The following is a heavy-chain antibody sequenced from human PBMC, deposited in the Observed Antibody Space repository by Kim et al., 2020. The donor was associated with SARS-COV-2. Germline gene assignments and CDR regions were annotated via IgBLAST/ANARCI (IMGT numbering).Heavy chain of an antibody. J-gene: IGHJ4*02. V-gene: IGHV3-53*01. Sequence: GGSLRLSCAASGFTVSSNYMSWVRQAPGKGLEWVSVIYSGGSTYYADSVKGRFTISRDNSKNTLYLQMNSLRAEDTAVYYCARVRNWNDLRHFDYWGQGTLVTVSS. D-gene: IGHD1-20*01. CDR2: IYSGGST. CDR3: ARVRNWNDLRHFDY. CDR1: GFTVSSNY.